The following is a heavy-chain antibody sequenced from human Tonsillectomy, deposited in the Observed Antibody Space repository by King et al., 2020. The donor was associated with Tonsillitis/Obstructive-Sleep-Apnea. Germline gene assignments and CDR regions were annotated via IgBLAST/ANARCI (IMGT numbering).Heavy chain of an antibody. J-gene: IGHJ6*03. D-gene: IGHD3-10*01. Sequence: VQLVESGGGLVQPGGYLRLSCAASGFTFSSYWMHWVRHAPGKGLVWVSRIKRDGSSTSYADSVKGRFTISRDNAKNTLYLQMNSLRAEDTAVYYCTREAGRSYYMDVWGKGTTVTVSS. CDR2: IKRDGSST. V-gene: IGHV3-74*01. CDR3: TREAGRSYYMDV. CDR1: GFTFSSYW.